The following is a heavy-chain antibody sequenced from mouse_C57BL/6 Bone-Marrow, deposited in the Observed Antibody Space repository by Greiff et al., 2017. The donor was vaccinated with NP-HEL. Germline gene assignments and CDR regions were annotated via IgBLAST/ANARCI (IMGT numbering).Heavy chain of an antibody. Sequence: QVQLKQSGAELARPGASVKLSCKASGYTFTSYGISWVKQRPGQGLEWIGEIYPRSGNTYYNEKFKGKATLTADKSSSTAYMELSSLTSEDSAVYFGAREDDKYLAFWGQGTLVTVSA. CDR2: IYPRSGNT. J-gene: IGHJ3*01. CDR1: GYTFTSYG. CDR3: AREDDKYLAF. V-gene: IGHV1-81*01. D-gene: IGHD5-1*01.